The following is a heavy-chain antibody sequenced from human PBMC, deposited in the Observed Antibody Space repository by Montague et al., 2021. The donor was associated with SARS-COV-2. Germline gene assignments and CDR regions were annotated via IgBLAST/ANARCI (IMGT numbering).Heavy chain of an antibody. CDR1: GGSIRSGSYY. J-gene: IGHJ6*02. D-gene: IGHD4-17*01. V-gene: IGHV4-61*02. CDR3: ARDYGDYSYYYGLDV. Sequence: TLSLTCTVSGGSIRSGSYYWSWIRQPAGKGLGWIGRIYSSGSTNYNPSLKSRVTMSVDTSKNQFSLKVSSVTAAATAVYYCARDYGDYSYYYGLDVWGRGTTVTVSS. CDR2: IYSSGST.